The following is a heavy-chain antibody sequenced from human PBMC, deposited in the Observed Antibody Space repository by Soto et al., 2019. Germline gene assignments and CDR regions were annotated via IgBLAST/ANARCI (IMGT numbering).Heavy chain of an antibody. Sequence: EVQLVESGGGLVQPGGSLRLSCAGSGFTFSSNWMHWVRQDPGKGLAWVSRLNSDGTSASYADSVKGRFTISRDNAKNTLFLQMNSLTAEDTALYYCARGPSGWFGFDYWGQGTLVTVSS. D-gene: IGHD6-19*01. CDR2: LNSDGTSA. V-gene: IGHV3-74*01. CDR3: ARGPSGWFGFDY. CDR1: GFTFSSNW. J-gene: IGHJ4*02.